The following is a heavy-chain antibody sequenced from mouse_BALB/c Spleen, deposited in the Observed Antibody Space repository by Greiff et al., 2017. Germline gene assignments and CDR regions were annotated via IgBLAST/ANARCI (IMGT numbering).Heavy chain of an antibody. D-gene: IGHD1-1*01. J-gene: IGHJ4*01. CDR2: ISNGGGST. CDR1: GFTFSSYT. CDR3: ARQCFYGSSLDY. Sequence: EVQRVESGGGLVQPGGSLKLSCAASGFTFSSYTMSWVRQTPEKRLEWVAYISNGGGSTYYPDTVKGRFTISRDNAKNTLYLQMSSLKSEDTAMYYCARQCFYGSSLDYWGQGTSVTVSS. V-gene: IGHV5-12-2*01.